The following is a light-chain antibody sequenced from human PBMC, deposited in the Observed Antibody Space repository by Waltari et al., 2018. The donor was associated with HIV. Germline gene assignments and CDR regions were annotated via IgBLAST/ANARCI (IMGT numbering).Light chain of an antibody. V-gene: IGLV2-14*03. J-gene: IGLJ1*01. CDR3: TSYTTINTYV. CDR2: DVS. CDR1: SSDVGGYNH. Sequence: QSALTQPASVSGSPGQSLTISCTGTSSDVGGYNHVSWYQQHPAKAPKVSIYDVSNRHSGVSNRFSGSKSGNTASLTISGLQAEDEADYYCTSYTTINTYVFGTGTKVTVL.